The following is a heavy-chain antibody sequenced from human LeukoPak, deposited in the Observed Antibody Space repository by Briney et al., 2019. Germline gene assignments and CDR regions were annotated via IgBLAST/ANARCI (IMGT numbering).Heavy chain of an antibody. V-gene: IGHV4-38-2*02. CDR3: ARPKNLRGQAFDI. CDR1: GYSIISGYY. Sequence: SQTLSLTCTVSGYSIISGYYWGWIRQPPGKGLEWIGSIYHSGSTYYNPSLKSRVTISVDTSKNQFSLKLSSVTAADTAVYYCARPKNLRGQAFDIWGQGTMVTVSS. D-gene: IGHD4-17*01. CDR2: IYHSGST. J-gene: IGHJ3*02.